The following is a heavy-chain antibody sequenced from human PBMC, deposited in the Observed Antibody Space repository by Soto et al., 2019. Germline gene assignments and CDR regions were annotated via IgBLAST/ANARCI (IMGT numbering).Heavy chain of an antibody. CDR2: IIPILGIA. V-gene: IGHV1-69*02. CDR3: ARGQGLESHWFDP. CDR1: GGTFSSYT. Sequence: QVQLVQSGAEVKKPGSSVKVSCKASGGTFSSYTISWVRQAPGQGLEWMGRIIPILGIANYAQKFQGRVTITAYKSPGPAYMELISLRSEDTAVYYWARGQGLESHWFDPCGQGTLVTVSS. J-gene: IGHJ5*02.